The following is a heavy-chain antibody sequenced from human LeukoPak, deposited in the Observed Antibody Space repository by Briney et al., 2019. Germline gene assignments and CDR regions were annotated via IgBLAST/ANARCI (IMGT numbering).Heavy chain of an antibody. V-gene: IGHV4-34*01. Sequence: SETLSLTCAVSGGSFSGYYWSWIRQPPAKGLDWIGEINHSGSTNYNPSLNSRVTISVDTSKNQFSLKLSSVTAADTAVYYCARGSITIFGVVINLFDYWGQGTLVTVSS. CDR1: GGSFSGYY. CDR2: INHSGST. D-gene: IGHD3-3*01. J-gene: IGHJ4*02. CDR3: ARGSITIFGVVINLFDY.